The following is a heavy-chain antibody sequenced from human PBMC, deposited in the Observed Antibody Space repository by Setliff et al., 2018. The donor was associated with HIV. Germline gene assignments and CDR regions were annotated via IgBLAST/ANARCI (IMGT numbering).Heavy chain of an antibody. J-gene: IGHJ3*02. V-gene: IGHV4-59*11. Sequence: PSETLSLTCTVSGGSMTTHFWSWIRQPPGKGLEWIGSVYYSGSTHYNPSLKSRVTISLDTSENQFSLKLGSVTAADTAVYYCARVATGPESFDIWGQGTMVTVSS. CDR2: VYYSGST. D-gene: IGHD3-9*01. CDR3: ARVATGPESFDI. CDR1: GGSMTTHF.